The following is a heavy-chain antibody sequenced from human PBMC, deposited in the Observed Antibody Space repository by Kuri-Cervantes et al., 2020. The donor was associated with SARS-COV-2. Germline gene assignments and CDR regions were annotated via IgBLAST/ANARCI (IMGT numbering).Heavy chain of an antibody. J-gene: IGHJ5*02. Sequence: GESLKISCAASGFTFSSYSMYWVRQAPGKGLEWVSSISSSSSYIYYADSVKGRFTISRDNAKNSLYLQMNSLRAEDTAVYYCARPEGTYDFWSGRINWFDPWGQGTLVTVSS. D-gene: IGHD3-3*01. CDR2: ISSSSSYI. V-gene: IGHV3-21*01. CDR1: GFTFSSYS. CDR3: ARPEGTYDFWSGRINWFDP.